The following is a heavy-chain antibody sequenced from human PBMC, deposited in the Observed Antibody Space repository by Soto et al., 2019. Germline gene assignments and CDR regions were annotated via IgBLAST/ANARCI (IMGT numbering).Heavy chain of an antibody. D-gene: IGHD2-2*02. J-gene: IGHJ3*02. V-gene: IGHV1-3*01. Sequence: ASVKVSCKASGYTFTSYAMHWVRQAPGQRLEWMGWINAGNGNTKYSQKFQGRVTITRDTSASTAYMELSSLRSEDTAVYHCAREGYCSSTSCYSAFDIWGQGTMVTVSS. CDR3: AREGYCSSTSCYSAFDI. CDR2: INAGNGNT. CDR1: GYTFTSYA.